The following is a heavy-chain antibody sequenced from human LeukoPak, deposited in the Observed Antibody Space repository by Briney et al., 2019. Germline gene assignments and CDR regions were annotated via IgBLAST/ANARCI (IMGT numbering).Heavy chain of an antibody. Sequence: GGSLRLSCAASGFTFSLYDMLWVRQTTGTGLEWVSLIGTTGDTIYPGSVKGRFTISRENAKNSLYLEMNSLSAGDTAVYYCARGRGTYFDLWGRGTLVTVSS. V-gene: IGHV3-13*01. CDR2: IGTTGDT. J-gene: IGHJ2*01. CDR1: GFTFSLYD. CDR3: ARGRGTYFDL. D-gene: IGHD3-10*01.